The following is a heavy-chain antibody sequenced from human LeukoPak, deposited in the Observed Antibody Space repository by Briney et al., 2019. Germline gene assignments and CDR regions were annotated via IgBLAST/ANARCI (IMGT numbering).Heavy chain of an antibody. CDR1: GGSISSYY. CDR2: IYYSGST. V-gene: IGHV4-59*08. CDR3: ASRGYDGHFDY. D-gene: IGHD5-12*01. Sequence: PSETLSLTCTVSGGSISSYYWSWIRQPPGKGLEWIGYIYYSGSTNYNPSLKSRVTISVDTSKNQFSLKLSSVTAADTAVYYCASRGYDGHFDYWGQGTLVTVSS. J-gene: IGHJ4*02.